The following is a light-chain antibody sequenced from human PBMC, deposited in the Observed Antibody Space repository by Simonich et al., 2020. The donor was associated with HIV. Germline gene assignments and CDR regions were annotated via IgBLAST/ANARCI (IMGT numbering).Light chain of an antibody. CDR2: WAS. J-gene: IGKJ1*01. V-gene: IGKV4-1*01. CDR1: QSVLYNSNNKNY. CDR3: QQYYSTPWT. Sequence: DIVMTQSPDSLAVSLGERATINCKSSQSVLYNSNNKNYLAGYQQKPGQPPKLLIYWASTRESGVPDRFSGSGSGTDFTLTISSLQAEDVAVYYCQQYYSTPWTFGQGTKVEIK.